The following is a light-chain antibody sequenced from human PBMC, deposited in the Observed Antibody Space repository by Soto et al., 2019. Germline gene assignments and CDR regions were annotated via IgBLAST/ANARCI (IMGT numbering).Light chain of an antibody. CDR2: EVS. J-gene: IGLJ1*01. CDR3: SSYRSSGTLYV. V-gene: IGLV2-14*01. Sequence: QSVLTQPASVSGSPGQSITISCTGTSSDVGGHNYVSWYQQHPGKAPKLMIYEVSNRPSGVSNRFSGSKSGNTASLTISGLQAEDEADYYCSSYRSSGTLYVFGTGTKATVL. CDR1: SSDVGGHNY.